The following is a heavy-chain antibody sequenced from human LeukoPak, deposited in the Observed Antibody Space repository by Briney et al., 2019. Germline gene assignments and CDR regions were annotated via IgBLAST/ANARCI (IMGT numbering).Heavy chain of an antibody. CDR3: AKGGLQTRNWYFAL. D-gene: IGHD5-18*01. J-gene: IGHJ2*01. CDR2: ISYDGSNK. CDR1: GITFSSYG. Sequence: GGSLRLSCAASGITFSSYGMSWVRQAPGKGLEWVAVISYDGSNKYYADSVKGRFTISRDNSKNTLYLEMNSLRTEDTAVYYCAKGGLQTRNWYFALWGRGTLVTVSS. V-gene: IGHV3-30*18.